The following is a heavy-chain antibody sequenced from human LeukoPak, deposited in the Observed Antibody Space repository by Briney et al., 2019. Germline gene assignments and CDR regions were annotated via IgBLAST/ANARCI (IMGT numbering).Heavy chain of an antibody. CDR2: IYYSGST. Sequence: SETLSLTCTVSGGSISSSSYYWGWIRQPPGKGLEWIGSIYYSGSTYYNPSLKSRVTISVDTSKNQFSLKLSSVTVADTAVYYCARTIAGGTYRYPYWFDPWGQGTLVTVSS. V-gene: IGHV4-39*07. D-gene: IGHD3-16*02. J-gene: IGHJ5*02. CDR1: GGSISSSSYY. CDR3: ARTIAGGTYRYPYWFDP.